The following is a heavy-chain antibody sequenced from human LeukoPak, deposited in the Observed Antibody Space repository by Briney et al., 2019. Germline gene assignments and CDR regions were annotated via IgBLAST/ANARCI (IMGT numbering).Heavy chain of an antibody. CDR1: GGSFSGYY. J-gene: IGHJ6*02. D-gene: IGHD6-13*01. CDR2: INHSGST. Sequence: SETLSLTCAVYGGSFSGYYWSWIRQPPGKGLEWIGEINHSGSTNYNPSLKSRVTISVDTSKNQFSLKLSSVTAADTAVYYCARPGIAAAGCPSYYYYGMDVWGQGTTVTVSS. CDR3: ARPGIAAAGCPSYYYYGMDV. V-gene: IGHV4-34*01.